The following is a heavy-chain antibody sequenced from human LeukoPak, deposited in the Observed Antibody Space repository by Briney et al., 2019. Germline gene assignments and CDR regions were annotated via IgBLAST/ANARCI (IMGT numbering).Heavy chain of an antibody. J-gene: IGHJ4*02. V-gene: IGHV1-69*04. D-gene: IGHD6-6*01. CDR3: ARDRADYSSSDY. CDR1: GGTFSSFA. CDR2: IIPILGIA. Sequence: GASVKVSCKASGGTFSSFASSWVRQAPGQGLEWMGRIIPILGIANYAQKFQGRVTITADKSTSTAYMELSSLRSEDTAVYYGARDRADYSSSDYWGQGTLVTVSS.